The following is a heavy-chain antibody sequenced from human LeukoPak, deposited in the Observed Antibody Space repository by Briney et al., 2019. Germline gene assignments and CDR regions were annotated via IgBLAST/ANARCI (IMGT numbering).Heavy chain of an antibody. D-gene: IGHD3-22*01. Sequence: PGGSLRLSCAASGFTFSSYAMSWVRQAPGKGLEWVSAISGSGGSTYYADSVKGRFTISRDNSKNTLYLQMNSLRAEDTAVYYCAKAGDSSGYFLHAFDYWGQGTLVTVSP. CDR2: ISGSGGST. V-gene: IGHV3-23*01. CDR3: AKAGDSSGYFLHAFDY. CDR1: GFTFSSYA. J-gene: IGHJ4*02.